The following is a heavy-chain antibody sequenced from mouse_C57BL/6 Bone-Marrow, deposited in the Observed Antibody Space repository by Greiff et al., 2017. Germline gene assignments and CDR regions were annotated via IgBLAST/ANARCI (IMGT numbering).Heavy chain of an antibody. CDR2: FPPYNDDT. Sequence: VQLQQSGAELVKPGASVKMSCKASGYTFTTYPIEWMKQNHGKSLEWIGNFPPYNDDTKYNEKFKGKDTLTVEKSSNTVYLELSRLTSDDSAVYYCARSSTFFYYFDYWGQGTTLTVSS. D-gene: IGHD5-1*01. CDR3: ARSSTFFYYFDY. V-gene: IGHV1-47*01. J-gene: IGHJ2*01. CDR1: GYTFTTYP.